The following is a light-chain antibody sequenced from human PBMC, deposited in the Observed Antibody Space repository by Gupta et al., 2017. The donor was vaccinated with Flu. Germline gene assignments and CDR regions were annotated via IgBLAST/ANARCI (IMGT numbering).Light chain of an antibody. Sequence: TLSVSPGERATLSCRASQSVNTNLAWYQQKPGQAPRLLIYGASTRATGIPARFSGSGSGTDFTLTISRLQSEDFVVYYCQQYNNWPPEVTFGQGTKLEIK. CDR1: QSVNTN. J-gene: IGKJ2*01. CDR2: GAS. V-gene: IGKV3-15*01. CDR3: QQYNNWPPEVT.